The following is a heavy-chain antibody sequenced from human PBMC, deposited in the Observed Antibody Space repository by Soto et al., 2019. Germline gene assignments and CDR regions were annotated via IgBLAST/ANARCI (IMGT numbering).Heavy chain of an antibody. CDR2: INPNSGGT. D-gene: IGHD2-2*01. CDR1: GYTFTGYY. Sequence: ASVKVSCKASGYTFTGYYMHWVRQAPGQGLEWMGWINPNSGGTNHVQKFQGRVTMTRDTSISTAYMELSRLRSDDTAVYSCASIGHQLLWEIDYWGQGTLVTVSS. J-gene: IGHJ4*02. CDR3: ASIGHQLLWEIDY. V-gene: IGHV1-2*02.